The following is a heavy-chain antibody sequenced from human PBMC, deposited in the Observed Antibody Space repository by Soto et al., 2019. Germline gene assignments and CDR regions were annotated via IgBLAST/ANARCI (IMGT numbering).Heavy chain of an antibody. J-gene: IGHJ4*02. Sequence: LRLSCAASGFTFSSYGMHWVRQAPGKGLEWVAVISYDGSNKYYADSVKGRFTISRDNSKNTLYLQMNSLRAEDTAVYYCAREATVVTLDYWGQGTLVTVSS. CDR3: AREATVVTLDY. D-gene: IGHD4-17*01. CDR1: GFTFSSYG. CDR2: ISYDGSNK. V-gene: IGHV3-30*03.